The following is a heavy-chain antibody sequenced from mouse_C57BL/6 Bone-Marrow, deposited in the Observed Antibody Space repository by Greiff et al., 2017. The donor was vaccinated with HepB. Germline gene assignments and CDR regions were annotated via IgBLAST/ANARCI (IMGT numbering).Heavy chain of an antibody. V-gene: IGHV1-82*01. CDR2: IYPGDGDT. D-gene: IGHD2-1*01. Sequence: VQLQQSGPELVKPGASVKISCKASGYAFSSSWMNWVKQRPGKGLEWIGRIYPGDGDTNYNGTFKGKATLTADKSSSTAYMQLSSLTSEDSAVYFCARKTDGNSWFAYWGQGTLVTVSA. J-gene: IGHJ3*01. CDR1: GYAFSSSW. CDR3: ARKTDGNSWFAY.